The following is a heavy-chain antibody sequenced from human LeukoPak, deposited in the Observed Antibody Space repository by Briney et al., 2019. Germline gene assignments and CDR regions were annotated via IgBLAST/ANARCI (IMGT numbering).Heavy chain of an antibody. CDR1: GYSISSGYY. J-gene: IGHJ5*02. CDR2: IYHSGST. CDR3: ARGGDRDWFDP. V-gene: IGHV4-38-2*02. D-gene: IGHD3-22*01. Sequence: SETLSLTCTVSGYSISSGYYWGWIRQPPGKGLEWIGSIYHSGSTYYNPSLKSRVTISVDTSKNQFSLKLSSVTAADTAVYYCARGGDRDWFDPWGQGTLVTVSS.